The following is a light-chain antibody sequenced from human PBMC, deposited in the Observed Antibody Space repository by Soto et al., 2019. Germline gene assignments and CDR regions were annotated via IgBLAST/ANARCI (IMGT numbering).Light chain of an antibody. Sequence: SALTQPASVSGSPGQSITIPCTGTSNDIGGYNYVSWYQQLPGKAPKLIIYDVTNRPSGVSFRFSGSKSGNTASLTISGLQAEEEAASDCSSYFSTSTRRLFGDGTKVTV. V-gene: IGLV2-14*03. J-gene: IGLJ1*01. CDR1: SNDIGGYNY. CDR3: SSYFSTSTRRL. CDR2: DVT.